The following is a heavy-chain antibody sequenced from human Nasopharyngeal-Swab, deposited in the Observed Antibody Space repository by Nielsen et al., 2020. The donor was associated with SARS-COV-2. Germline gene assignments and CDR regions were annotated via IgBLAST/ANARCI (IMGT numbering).Heavy chain of an antibody. Sequence: WIRQPPGKGLEWVAVISYDGSNKYYADSVKGRFTISRDNSKNTLYLQMNSLRAEDTAVYYCARGLGFNTIFGVVIRKPYYMDVWGKGTTVTVSS. D-gene: IGHD3-3*01. CDR3: ARGLGFNTIFGVVIRKPYYMDV. V-gene: IGHV3-33*05. CDR2: ISYDGSNK. J-gene: IGHJ6*03.